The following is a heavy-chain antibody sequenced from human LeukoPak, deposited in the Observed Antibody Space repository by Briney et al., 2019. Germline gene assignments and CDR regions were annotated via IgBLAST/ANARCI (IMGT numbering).Heavy chain of an antibody. CDR3: ARLGTRGYYLDY. CDR1: GGSISSYY. D-gene: IGHD1-14*01. V-gene: IGHV4-59*01. J-gene: IGHJ4*02. CDR2: IYYSGST. Sequence: SETLSLTCTVSGGSISSYYWSWIRQPPGKGLEWIGYIYYSGSTDYNSSLKSRVTISLDTSKNQFSLRVSSVTAADTAVYYCARLGTRGYYLDYWGQGTLVTVSS.